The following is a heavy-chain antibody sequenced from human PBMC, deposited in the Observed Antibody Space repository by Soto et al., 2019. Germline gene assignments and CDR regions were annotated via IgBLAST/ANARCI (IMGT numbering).Heavy chain of an antibody. CDR2: IYSGGDT. CDR1: GFTVSSNF. V-gene: IGHV3-53*01. J-gene: IGHJ6*02. Sequence: ELQLVESGGGLIQPGGSLRGSCAASGFTVSSNFMNWVRQAPGKGLEWVSVIYSGGDTYYADSVKGRFTISRDNSKNTLYLQMNRLRAEDTAVYYCAKDRARLGMDVWGQVTTVTVSS. D-gene: IGHD2-15*01. CDR3: AKDRARLGMDV.